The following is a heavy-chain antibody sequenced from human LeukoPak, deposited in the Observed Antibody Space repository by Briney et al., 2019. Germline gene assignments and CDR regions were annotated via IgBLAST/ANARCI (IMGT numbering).Heavy chain of an antibody. CDR2: INWNGGST. J-gene: IGHJ6*03. V-gene: IGHV3-20*04. D-gene: IGHD1-26*01. Sequence: PGGSLRLSCAASGFTFDDYGMSWVRQAPGKGLGWVSGINWNGGSTGYADTVKGRITSSRDNAKNSLYLQMNSLSAEDTGLYYCARDLPYSGSYYYYYYMDVWGKGTTVTVSS. CDR3: ARDLPYSGSYYYYYYMDV. CDR1: GFTFDDYG.